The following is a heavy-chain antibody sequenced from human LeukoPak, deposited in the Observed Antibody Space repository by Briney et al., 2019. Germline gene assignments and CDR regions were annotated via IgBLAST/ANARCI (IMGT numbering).Heavy chain of an antibody. CDR1: GFTFSSYA. V-gene: IGHV3-23*01. Sequence: GGSLRISCAASGFTFSSYAMSWVRQAPGKGLEWVSAISGSGGSTYYADSVKGRFTISRDNSKNTLYLQMNSLRAEDTAVYYCAKGIAAAGTIQLYYFDYWGQGTLVTVSS. CDR3: AKGIAAAGTIQLYYFDY. CDR2: ISGSGGST. D-gene: IGHD6-13*01. J-gene: IGHJ4*02.